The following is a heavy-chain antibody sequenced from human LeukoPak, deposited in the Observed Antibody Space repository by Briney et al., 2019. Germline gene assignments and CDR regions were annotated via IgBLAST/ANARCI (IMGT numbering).Heavy chain of an antibody. D-gene: IGHD3-10*01. V-gene: IGHV3-66*01. CDR3: ARDRDFDY. Sequence: GGSLRLSCAVSGFTVSSNYMSWVRQAPGKGLEWVSIIYSGGSTYYADSVKGRFIISTDNSKNTLYLQMNSLRAEDTAVYYCARDRDFDYWGQGTLVTVSS. CDR2: IYSGGST. J-gene: IGHJ4*02. CDR1: GFTVSSNY.